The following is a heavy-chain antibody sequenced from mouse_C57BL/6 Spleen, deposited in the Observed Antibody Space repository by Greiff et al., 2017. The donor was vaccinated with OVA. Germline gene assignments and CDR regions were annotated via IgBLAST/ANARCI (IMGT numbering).Heavy chain of an antibody. CDR2: IDPETGGT. Sequence: VQLVESGAELVRPGASVTLSCKASGYTFTDYEMHWVKQTPVHGLEWIGAIDPETGGTAYNQKFKGKAILTADKSSSTAYMELRSLTSEDSAVYYCTDGGYFAYWGQGTLVTVSA. V-gene: IGHV1-15*01. D-gene: IGHD2-2*01. CDR1: GYTFTDYE. CDR3: TDGGYFAY. J-gene: IGHJ3*01.